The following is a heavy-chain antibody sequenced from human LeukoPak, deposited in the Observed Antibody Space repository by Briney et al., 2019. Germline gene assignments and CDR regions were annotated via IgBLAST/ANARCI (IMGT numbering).Heavy chain of an antibody. Sequence: ASVKVSCKASGYTFTYYYMHWVHQAPGKGLEWMGRVDPEDGETIYAEKFQGRVTITADTSTDTAYMELSSLRSEDTAVYYCTSYGGKPHYYFDYWGQGTLVTVSS. D-gene: IGHD4-23*01. CDR2: VDPEDGET. J-gene: IGHJ4*02. V-gene: IGHV1-69-2*01. CDR1: GYTFTYYY. CDR3: TSYGGKPHYYFDY.